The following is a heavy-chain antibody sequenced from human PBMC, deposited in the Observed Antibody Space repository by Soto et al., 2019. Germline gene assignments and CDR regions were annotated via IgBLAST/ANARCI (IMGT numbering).Heavy chain of an antibody. V-gene: IGHV1-3*01. CDR1: GYTFTSYA. CDR2: INAGNGNT. D-gene: IGHD2-8*01. J-gene: IGHJ4*02. CDR3: ARDQGYCTNGVCYTGSPTDY. Sequence: ASVKVSCKASGYTFTSYAMHWVRQAPGQRLEWMGWINAGNGNTKYSQKFQGRVTITRDTSASTAYMELSSLRSEDTAVYYCARDQGYCTNGVCYTGSPTDYWGRGTLVTVSS.